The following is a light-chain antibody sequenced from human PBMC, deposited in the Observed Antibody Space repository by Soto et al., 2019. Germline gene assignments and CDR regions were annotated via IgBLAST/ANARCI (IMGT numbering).Light chain of an antibody. V-gene: IGLV2-14*03. CDR1: SSDVGAYDF. J-gene: IGLJ1*01. CDR2: EVR. Sequence: QSALAQPASVSGSPGQSITISCTGTSSDVGAYDFVPWYQQHPDKARKLRIYEVRNRPPGVSYRFSGAKSVNTATLTISGLQTEHEADYYCSSYTTSSTRVFGTGTKVTVL. CDR3: SSYTTSSTRV.